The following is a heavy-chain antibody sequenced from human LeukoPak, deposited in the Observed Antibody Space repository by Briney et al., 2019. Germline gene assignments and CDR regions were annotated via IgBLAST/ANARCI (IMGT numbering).Heavy chain of an antibody. J-gene: IGHJ6*03. D-gene: IGHD1-14*01. Sequence: GGSLRLSCAASGFSPSNYGMHWVRQAPGKGLEWVAALLYDGNTKHYADSVRGRFTISRDISKNTFYLQMNSLTAEDTAVYYCARDHRPEIQYYYMDVWGKGTTVAVS. V-gene: IGHV3-33*01. CDR2: LLYDGNTK. CDR3: ARDHRPEIQYYYMDV. CDR1: GFSPSNYG.